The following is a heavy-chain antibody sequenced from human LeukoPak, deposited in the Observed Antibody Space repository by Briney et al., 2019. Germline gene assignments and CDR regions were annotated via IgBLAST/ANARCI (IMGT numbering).Heavy chain of an antibody. CDR2: INSDGSST. D-gene: IGHD6-19*01. CDR1: GFTFSSYW. Sequence: GGSLRLSCAASGFTFSSYWMHWVRQAPGEGLVWVSRINSDGSSTNYADSVKGRFTISRDNAKNTLYLQMNSLRAEDTAVYYCARVTGWAPPEFDPWGQGTLVTVSS. J-gene: IGHJ5*02. V-gene: IGHV3-74*01. CDR3: ARVTGWAPPEFDP.